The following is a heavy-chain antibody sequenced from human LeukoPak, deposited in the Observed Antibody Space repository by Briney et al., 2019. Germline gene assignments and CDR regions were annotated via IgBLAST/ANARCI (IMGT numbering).Heavy chain of an antibody. CDR3: ARLTLVPTYFDY. J-gene: IGHJ4*02. V-gene: IGHV4-39*01. CDR2: IYYSGST. D-gene: IGHD2-2*01. CDR1: GGSISSSSYY. Sequence: SETLSLTCTVSGGSISSSSYYWGWIRQPPGKGLEWIGSIYYSGSTYYNPSLKSRVTISVDTSKNQFSLKLSSVTAADTAVYYCARLTLVPTYFDYWGQGTLVTVSS.